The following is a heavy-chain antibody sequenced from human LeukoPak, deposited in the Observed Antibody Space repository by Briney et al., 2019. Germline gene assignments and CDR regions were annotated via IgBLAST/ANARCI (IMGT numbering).Heavy chain of an antibody. Sequence: GGSLRLSCAASGFTFSGYWMSWLRQAPGKGLEWVSGINWNGDSTGYADSVKGRFTISRDNAKNSLFLQMNSLRAEDTALYYCARETDNSGHYFPPFDSWGLGTLVTVSS. V-gene: IGHV3-20*04. CDR2: INWNGDST. D-gene: IGHD3-22*01. J-gene: IGHJ5*01. CDR1: GFTFSGYW. CDR3: ARETDNSGHYFPPFDS.